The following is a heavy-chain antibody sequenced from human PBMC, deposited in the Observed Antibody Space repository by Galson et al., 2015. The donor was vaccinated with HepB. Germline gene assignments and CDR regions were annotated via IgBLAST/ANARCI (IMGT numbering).Heavy chain of an antibody. D-gene: IGHD4-23*01. J-gene: IGHJ4*02. CDR3: ARGNSWSIDY. CDR1: GYIFTGYY. Sequence: SVKVSCKASGYIFTGYYMHWVRRAPGQGLEWMGRINPNSGATKNSQKFQTRVILTRDNSINTAYMELSGLKSDDTAVYFCARGNSWSIDYWGQGTLVTVSS. V-gene: IGHV1-2*06. CDR2: INPNSGAT.